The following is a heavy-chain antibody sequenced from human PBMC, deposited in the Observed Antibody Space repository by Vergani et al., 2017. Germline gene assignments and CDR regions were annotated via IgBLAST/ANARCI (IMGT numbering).Heavy chain of an antibody. CDR1: GYTFTSYG. CDR2: ISAYNGNT. V-gene: IGHV1-18*01. Sequence: QVQLVQSGAEVKKPGASVKVSCKASGYTFTSYGISWVRQAPGQGLEWMGWISAYNGNTNYEQKLQGRVTMTTDTSTSTAYMERRSLRSDDTAVYYWAGDTAGCSSTSCYDNWFDPWGQGTLVTVSS. J-gene: IGHJ5*02. D-gene: IGHD2-2*01. CDR3: AGDTAGCSSTSCYDNWFDP.